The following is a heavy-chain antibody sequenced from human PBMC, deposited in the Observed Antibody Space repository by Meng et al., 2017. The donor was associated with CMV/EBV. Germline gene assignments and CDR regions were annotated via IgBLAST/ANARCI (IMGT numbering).Heavy chain of an antibody. Sequence: GGSLRLSCAASGFTFSSYWMHWVRQAPGKGLVWVSRINSDGSSTSYADSVKGRFTISRDNAKNTLYLQMNSLRAEDTAVYYCARGEGYCSSTSCYTLGWFDPWGQGTLVTVSS. D-gene: IGHD2-2*02. CDR1: GFTFSSYW. V-gene: IGHV3-74*01. J-gene: IGHJ5*02. CDR2: INSDGSST. CDR3: ARGEGYCSSTSCYTLGWFDP.